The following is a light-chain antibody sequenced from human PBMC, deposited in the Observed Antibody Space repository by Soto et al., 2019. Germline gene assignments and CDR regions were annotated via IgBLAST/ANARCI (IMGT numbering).Light chain of an antibody. V-gene: IGKV3-11*01. CDR2: DAS. CDR1: QSISRY. CDR3: QQRVNWPPIP. J-gene: IGKJ5*01. Sequence: EIVMTQSPATLSLSPGERATLSCRASQSISRYLAWYQKKPGQAPRLLIYDASNRATGIPVRFSGNGSGTDFTLTISSLEREDFAVYYCQQRVNWPPIPVGQGTRLEIK.